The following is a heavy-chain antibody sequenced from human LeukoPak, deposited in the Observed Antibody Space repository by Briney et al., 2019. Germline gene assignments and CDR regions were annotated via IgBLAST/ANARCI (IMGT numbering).Heavy chain of an antibody. Sequence: GGSLRLSCAASGFNFSIYAMSCVRQAPGRGLEWGSGISGSGGITYYAHSVKGRFTISRDNSKNTLYLQLNSLTADDTAVYYCAKRWGDDTYYIDFWGQGNLVTVSS. J-gene: IGHJ4*02. V-gene: IGHV3-23*01. CDR2: ISGSGGIT. CDR1: GFNFSIYA. D-gene: IGHD3-10*01. CDR3: AKRWGDDTYYIDF.